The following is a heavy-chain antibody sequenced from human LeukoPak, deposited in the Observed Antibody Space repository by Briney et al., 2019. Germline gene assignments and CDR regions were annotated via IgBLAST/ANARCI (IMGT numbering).Heavy chain of an antibody. V-gene: IGHV1-18*01. CDR3: ARDRKVGYCSGGSCHYYYYYYMDV. Sequence: ASVKVSCKASGYTFTSYGIRWLRQAPGQGLEWMGWISAYNGNTNYAQKLQGRVTMTTDTSTSTAYMELRSLRSDDTAVYYCARDRKVGYCSGGSCHYYYYYYMDVWGKGTTVTVSS. CDR1: GYTFTSYG. CDR2: ISAYNGNT. D-gene: IGHD2-15*01. J-gene: IGHJ6*03.